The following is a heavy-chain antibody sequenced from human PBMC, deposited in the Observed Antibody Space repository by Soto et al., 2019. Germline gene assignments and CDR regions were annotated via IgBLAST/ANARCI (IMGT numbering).Heavy chain of an antibody. J-gene: IGHJ4*02. Sequence: QVQLQESGPGLVKPSQTLSLTCTVSGASITTGAYFWSWILQHPGKGLEWIGNIYYSGSSYYSPSLKSRVTMSMDTSKKQFSLNLSSVTVADTALYYCARAYLKAAGSGYFDYWGQGTQVTVSS. D-gene: IGHD3-10*01. CDR3: ARAYLKAAGSGYFDY. CDR2: IYYSGSS. V-gene: IGHV4-31*03. CDR1: GASITTGAYF.